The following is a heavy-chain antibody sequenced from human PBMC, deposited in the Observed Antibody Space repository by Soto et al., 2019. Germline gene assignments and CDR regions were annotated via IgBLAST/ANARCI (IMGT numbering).Heavy chain of an antibody. D-gene: IGHD6-13*01. Sequence: QLQLQESGPGLVKPSETLSLTCTVSGGSISSSSFHWGWIRQPPGKGLEWIGSIYYSGSTYYSPSLKSRVTISVDTSKNQFSLKLSSVTAADPAVYYCARRERAAGTDWWFDPWAREPWSPSPQ. J-gene: IGHJ5*02. CDR2: IYYSGST. CDR1: GGSISSSSFH. V-gene: IGHV4-39*01. CDR3: ARRERAAGTDWWFDP.